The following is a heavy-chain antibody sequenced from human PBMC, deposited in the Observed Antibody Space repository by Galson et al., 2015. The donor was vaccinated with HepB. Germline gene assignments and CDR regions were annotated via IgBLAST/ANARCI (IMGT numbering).Heavy chain of an antibody. Sequence: SLRLSCAASGFTCSDCWMHWVRQAPGKGLVWVSLVKGDGRSTKYADSVKGRFTISRDNAKNTPYLQMNSLRADDTAVYYCASDIRGSHCHYWGQGTQFTVSS. J-gene: IGHJ4*02. CDR2: VKGDGRST. CDR1: GFTCSDCW. D-gene: IGHD1-26*01. CDR3: ASDIRGSHCHY. V-gene: IGHV3-74*01.